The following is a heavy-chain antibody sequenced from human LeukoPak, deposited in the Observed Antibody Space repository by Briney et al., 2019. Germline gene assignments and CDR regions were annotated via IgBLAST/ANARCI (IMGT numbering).Heavy chain of an antibody. CDR3: AKDWDDYYGSGSYFDY. J-gene: IGHJ4*02. V-gene: IGHV3-30*02. Sequence: GGSLRLSCAASGFIFSSYGMHWVRQAPGKGLEWVVFIRYDGSNKYYADSVKGRFTISRDNSKNTLYLQMNSLRAEDTALYYCAKDWDDYYGSGSYFDYWGQGTLVTVSS. CDR1: GFIFSSYG. D-gene: IGHD3-10*01. CDR2: IRYDGSNK.